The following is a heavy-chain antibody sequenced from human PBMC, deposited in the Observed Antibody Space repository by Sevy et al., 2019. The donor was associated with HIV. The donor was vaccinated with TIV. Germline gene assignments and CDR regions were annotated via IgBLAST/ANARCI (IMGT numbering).Heavy chain of an antibody. J-gene: IGHJ4*02. V-gene: IGHV3-48*02. D-gene: IGHD7-27*01. Sequence: GGSLRLSCAASGFTFSHHNMNWVRQAPGKGLEWISYISKMGSTTYFADSVRGRFTISRDNAKNSLFLEMHSLTDEDTAVYYCAREENRELGTIPLDSWGRGIQVTVSS. CDR2: ISKMGSTT. CDR1: GFTFSHHN. CDR3: AREENRELGTIPLDS.